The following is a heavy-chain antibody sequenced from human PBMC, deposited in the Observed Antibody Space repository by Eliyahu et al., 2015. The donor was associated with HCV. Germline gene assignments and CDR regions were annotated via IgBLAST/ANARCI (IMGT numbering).Heavy chain of an antibody. CDR1: GFTFSXXA. CDR3: ANGWNYYYGMDV. D-gene: IGHD6-19*01. Sequence: EVQLLESGGDLVQPGGXRRLSCAAXGFTFSXXAMSWVXQAXGKGLEWVSGISGNGGSTYYADSVKGRFTISRDKSKNTLYLQMNSLRAEDTAVYYCANGWNYYYGMDVWGQGTTVTVSS. CDR2: ISGNGGST. V-gene: IGHV3-23*01. J-gene: IGHJ6*02.